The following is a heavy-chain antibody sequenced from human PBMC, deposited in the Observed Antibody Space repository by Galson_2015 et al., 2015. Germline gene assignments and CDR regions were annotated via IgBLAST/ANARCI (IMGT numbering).Heavy chain of an antibody. CDR3: ARDPQDNSGWSCYFDY. CDR2: ISYDGSKK. Sequence: SLRLSCAASGFTFSAYAMHWVRQAPGKGLEWVAVISYDGSKKYYADSVKGRFTISRDNSKNTLYLQINSLRAEDTAVYYCARDPQDNSGWSCYFDYWGQGTLVTASS. J-gene: IGHJ4*02. CDR1: GFTFSAYA. D-gene: IGHD6-19*01. V-gene: IGHV3-30-3*01.